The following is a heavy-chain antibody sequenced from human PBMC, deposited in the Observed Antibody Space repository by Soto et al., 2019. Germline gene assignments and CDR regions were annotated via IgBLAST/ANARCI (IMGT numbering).Heavy chain of an antibody. J-gene: IGHJ4*02. CDR3: TRDFTWSEVY. CDR1: GVTYIDYA. V-gene: IGHV3-48*02. D-gene: IGHD3-3*01. CDR2: ISASSSSI. Sequence: GEPMRLCCAASGVTYIDYAMNWVSKDPEKGLEWVAYISASSSSIYYADSVKGRFTISRDNAKNSLYLQMNSLRDEDTAVYYCTRDFTWSEVYWGQGVQVTVSS.